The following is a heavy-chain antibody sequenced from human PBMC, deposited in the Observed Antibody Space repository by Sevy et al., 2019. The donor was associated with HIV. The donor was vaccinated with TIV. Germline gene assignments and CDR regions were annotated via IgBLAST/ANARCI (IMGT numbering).Heavy chain of an antibody. J-gene: IGHJ1*01. CDR1: GFTFSSYA. CDR2: ISGSGGST. CDR3: AKNPSIVVVPKGYFEH. D-gene: IGHD2-15*01. Sequence: GGSLRLSCAASGFTFSSYAMSWVRQAPGKGLEWVSAISGSGGSTYYADSVKGRFTISRDNSKNTLYLQMSSLRADDTAVYYCAKNPSIVVVPKGYFEHWGQGTLVTVSS. V-gene: IGHV3-23*01.